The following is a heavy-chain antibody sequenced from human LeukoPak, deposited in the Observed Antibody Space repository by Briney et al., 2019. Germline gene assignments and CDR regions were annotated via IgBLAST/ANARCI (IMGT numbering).Heavy chain of an antibody. J-gene: IGHJ6*03. V-gene: IGHV1-69*05. Sequence: SVKASCKASGGTLSSYAISWVRQAPGQGLKWMGGIIPIFGTANYAQKFQGRVTITTDESTSTAYMELSSLRSEDTAVYYCARGTTTGNYYYYYMDVWGKGTTVTVSS. D-gene: IGHD4-17*01. CDR2: IIPIFGTA. CDR3: ARGTTTGNYYYYYMDV. CDR1: GGTLSSYA.